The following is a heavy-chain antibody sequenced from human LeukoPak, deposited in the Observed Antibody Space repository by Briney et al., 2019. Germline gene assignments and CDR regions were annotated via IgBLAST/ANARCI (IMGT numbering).Heavy chain of an antibody. Sequence: GGSLRLSCEASGFAFNSYTITWVRQAPGKGLESVSSITSRSSHIYIADSVKGRFTISRDNAKNSLFLQMSSLRVEDTAVYYCARDVGDLWGQGTLVTVSS. CDR1: GFAFNSYT. CDR2: ITSRSSHI. V-gene: IGHV3-21*01. J-gene: IGHJ4*02. D-gene: IGHD2-21*02. CDR3: ARDVGDL.